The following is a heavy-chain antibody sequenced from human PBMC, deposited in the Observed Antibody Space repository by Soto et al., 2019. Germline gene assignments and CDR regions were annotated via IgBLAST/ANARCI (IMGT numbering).Heavy chain of an antibody. CDR2: IYYSGST. J-gene: IGHJ4*02. V-gene: IGHV4-31*03. CDR1: GGSISSGGYY. Sequence: QVQLQESGPGLVKPSQTLSLTCTVSGGSISSGGYYWSWIRQHPGKGLEWIGYIYYSGSTYYNPSLKMRVTISVDTSKNQFRLKLSSVTAADTAVYYCARVARAGRDPNFDYWGQGTLVTFSA. CDR3: ARVARAGRDPNFDY. D-gene: IGHD6-19*01.